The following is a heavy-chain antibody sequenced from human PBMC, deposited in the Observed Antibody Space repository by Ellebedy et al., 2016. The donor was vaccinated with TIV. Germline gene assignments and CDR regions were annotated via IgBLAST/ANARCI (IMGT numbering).Heavy chain of an antibody. CDR3: ARDWIVAAGTEAFGI. CDR2: IYHSGST. D-gene: IGHD6-13*01. J-gene: IGHJ3*02. CDR1: GGSISSSDW. V-gene: IGHV4-4*02. Sequence: SETLSLXXAVSGGSISSSDWWRWVRQPPGKGLEWIGEIYHSGSTNYNPSLKSRVTISVDKSKNQFSLRLSSVTAADTAVYYCARDWIVAAGTEAFGIWGQGTMVTVSS.